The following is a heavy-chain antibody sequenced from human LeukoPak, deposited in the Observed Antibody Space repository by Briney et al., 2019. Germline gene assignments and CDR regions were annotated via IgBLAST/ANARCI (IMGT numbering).Heavy chain of an antibody. V-gene: IGHV4-59*01. CDR1: GGSISSYY. CDR2: IYYSGST. J-gene: IGHJ5*02. D-gene: IGHD6-13*01. CDR3: ARERYSSSWYANWFDP. Sequence: PSETLSLTCTVSGGSISSYYWSWLRQPPGKGLEWIGYIYYSGSTNYNPSLKSRVTISVDTSKNQFSLKLSSVTAADTAVYYCARERYSSSWYANWFDPWGQGTLVTVSS.